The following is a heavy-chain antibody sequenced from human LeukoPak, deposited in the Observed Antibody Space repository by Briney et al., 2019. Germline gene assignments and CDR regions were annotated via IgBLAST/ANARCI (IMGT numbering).Heavy chain of an antibody. CDR2: IRYDGSSK. CDR1: GFTFSNNG. V-gene: IGHV3-30*02. J-gene: IGHJ4*02. CDR3: AKEGPTRIAAASFPGY. D-gene: IGHD6-13*01. Sequence: GGSLRLSCVASGFTFSNNGMHWVRQASGKGLEWVAFIRYDGSSKYYADSVKGRFTISRDNSKNTLYLQMNSLRAEDTAVHYCAKEGPTRIAAASFPGYWGQGTLVTVSS.